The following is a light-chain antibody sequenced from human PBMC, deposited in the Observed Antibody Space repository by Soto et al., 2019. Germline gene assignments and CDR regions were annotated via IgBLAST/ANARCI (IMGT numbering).Light chain of an antibody. CDR3: ASWDDSLRWM. CDR2: RTN. V-gene: IGLV1-47*01. CDR1: SSNIGSQF. Sequence: QSVLAQPPSASGTPGQRVTISCAGSSSNIGSQFVYWYRQVPGRAPKLLIYRTNQRPSGVPDRFAGSKYGATASLVISGLQSDDEGDYFCASWDDSLRWMFGGGTKLTVL. J-gene: IGLJ3*02.